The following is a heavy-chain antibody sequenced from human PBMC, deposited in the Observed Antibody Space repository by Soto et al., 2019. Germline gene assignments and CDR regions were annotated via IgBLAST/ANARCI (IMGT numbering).Heavy chain of an antibody. V-gene: IGHV4-34*01. D-gene: IGHD3-10*01. J-gene: IGHJ6*02. CDR2: INHSGST. CDR3: ASITMVLGVTILYYYYGMDV. CDR1: CGSISGYY. Sequence: PSETQSLTCSFYCGSISGYYWSFIRHPPGNGLYFIGEINHSGSTNYNPSLKIRRTTSAETSKNQLSLQLRSVTAADKAAYYCASITMVLGVTILYYYYGMDVWGQGTTVTSP.